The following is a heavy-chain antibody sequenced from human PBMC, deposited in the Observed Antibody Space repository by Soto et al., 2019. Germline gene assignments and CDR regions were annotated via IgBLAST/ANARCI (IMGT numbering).Heavy chain of an antibody. Sequence: QVQLQESGPGLVKPSQTLSLTCTVSGGSISSGDYYWSWIRQPPGKGLEWIGYIYYSGSTYYNPSLKLRVTISVDTSKNQSSLKLSSVTAADTAVYYCARDLPPYCTNGVCYPLVFDLWGRGTLVTVSS. CDR1: GGSISSGDYY. CDR3: ARDLPPYCTNGVCYPLVFDL. CDR2: IYYSGST. D-gene: IGHD2-8*01. J-gene: IGHJ2*01. V-gene: IGHV4-30-4*01.